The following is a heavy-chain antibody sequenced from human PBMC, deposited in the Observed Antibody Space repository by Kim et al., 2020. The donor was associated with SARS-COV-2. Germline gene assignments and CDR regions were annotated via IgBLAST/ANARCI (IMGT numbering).Heavy chain of an antibody. Sequence: GGSLRLSCAASGFTFNTYAMGWARQAPGKGLEWVSAISDSGGNTFYADSVKGRFTISRDNSRNTPYLQMNSLRAEDTAVYYCAKGAVPGVRLVDYWGQGILVTVSS. V-gene: IGHV3-23*01. CDR3: AKGAVPGVRLVDY. CDR2: ISDSGGNT. CDR1: GFTFNTYA. J-gene: IGHJ4*02. D-gene: IGHD6-19*01.